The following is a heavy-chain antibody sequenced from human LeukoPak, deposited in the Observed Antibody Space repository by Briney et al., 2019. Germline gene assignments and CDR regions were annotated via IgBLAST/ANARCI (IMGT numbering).Heavy chain of an antibody. CDR2: INWNGASI. CDR1: GFTFDDYG. V-gene: IGHV3-20*04. CDR3: AREYSSGGDYAFDY. D-gene: IGHD4-17*01. Sequence: GGSLRLSCVASGFTFDDYGMSWVRQAPGKGLEWVSGINWNGASIGYADSVKGRFTISRDNAKNSLYLQMNSLRAEDTAVYYCAREYSSGGDYAFDYWGQGNLVTVSS. J-gene: IGHJ4*02.